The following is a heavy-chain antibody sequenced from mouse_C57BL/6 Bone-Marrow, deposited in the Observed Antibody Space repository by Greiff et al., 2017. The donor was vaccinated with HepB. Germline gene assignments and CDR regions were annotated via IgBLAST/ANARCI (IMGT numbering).Heavy chain of an antibody. Sequence: QVQLKQSGAELVKPGASVKISCKASGYAFSSYWMNWVKQRPGKGLEWIGQIYPGDGDTNYNGKFKGKATLTADKSSSTAYMQLSSLTSEDSAVYFCARERGALWYFDVWGTGTTVTVSS. CDR1: GYAFSSYW. V-gene: IGHV1-80*01. CDR2: IYPGDGDT. J-gene: IGHJ1*03. CDR3: ARERGALWYFDV.